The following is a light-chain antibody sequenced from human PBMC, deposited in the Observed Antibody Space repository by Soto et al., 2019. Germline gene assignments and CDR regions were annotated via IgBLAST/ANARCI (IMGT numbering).Light chain of an antibody. V-gene: IGLV2-14*01. J-gene: IGLJ1*01. Sequence: QSVLTQPASVSGSPGESITISCTGTSSDVGGYNYVSWYQQHPVKAPKLMIYDVTNRPSGVSDRFSGSKSGNTASLTISGLQAEDEADYYCSSYTRSSTPYVFRTGTKLTVL. CDR2: DVT. CDR3: SSYTRSSTPYV. CDR1: SSDVGGYNY.